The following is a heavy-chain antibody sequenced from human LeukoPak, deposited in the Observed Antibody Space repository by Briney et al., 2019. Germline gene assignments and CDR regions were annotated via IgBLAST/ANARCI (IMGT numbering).Heavy chain of an antibody. CDR1: GYTFISYG. CDR3: ARDVGLLWGSDAFDI. CDR2: ISAYNGNT. J-gene: IGHJ3*02. Sequence: ASVKVSCKASGYTFISYGIGWVRQAPGQGLEWMGWISAYNGNTNYAQKLQGRVTMTTDTSTSTAYMELRSLRSDDTAVYYCARDVGLLWGSDAFDIWGQGTMVTVSS. D-gene: IGHD3-10*01. V-gene: IGHV1-18*01.